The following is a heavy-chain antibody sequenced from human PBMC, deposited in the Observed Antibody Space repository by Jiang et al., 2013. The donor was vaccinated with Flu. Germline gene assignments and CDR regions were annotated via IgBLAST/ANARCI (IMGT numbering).Heavy chain of an antibody. CDR3: ARGNCSGGSCYFNWFDP. CDR2: IYYSGST. V-gene: IGHV4-59*11. D-gene: IGHD2-15*01. CDR1: GGSISSHY. J-gene: IGHJ5*02. Sequence: SGSGLVKPSETLSLTCTVSGGSISSHYWSWIRQPPGKGLEWIGYIYYSGSTNYNPSLKSRVTISVDTSKNQSSLKLSSVTAADTAVYYCARGNCSGGSCYFNWFDPWGQGTLVTVSS.